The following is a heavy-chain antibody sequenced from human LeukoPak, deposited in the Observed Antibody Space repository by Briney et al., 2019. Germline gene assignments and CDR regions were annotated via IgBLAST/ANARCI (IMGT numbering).Heavy chain of an antibody. CDR2: INPNSGGT. CDR3: ARSTLRHMVRGVIITGGYNY. J-gene: IGHJ4*02. D-gene: IGHD3-10*01. Sequence: ASVKVSCKASGYTFTGYYMHWVRQAPGQGLEWMGWINPNSGGTNYAQKFQGRVTMTRDTSISTAYTELSRLRSDDTAVYYCARSTLRHMVRGVIITGGYNYWGQGTLVTVSS. CDR1: GYTFTGYY. V-gene: IGHV1-2*02.